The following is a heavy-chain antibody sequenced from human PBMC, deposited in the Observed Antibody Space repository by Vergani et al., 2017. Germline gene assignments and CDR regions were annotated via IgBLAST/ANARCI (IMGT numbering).Heavy chain of an antibody. Sequence: QVQLQESGPGLVKPSQTLSLTCTVSGGSISSGGYYWSWIRQHPGKGLEWIGYIYYSGSTYYNPSLKSRVTISVDTSKNQFSLKLSSVTAADTAVYYCAGDRRVRRDMVATTDYYYYGMDVWGEGTTVTVSS. J-gene: IGHJ6*04. D-gene: IGHD5-12*01. CDR2: IYYSGST. CDR1: GGSISSGGYY. CDR3: AGDRRVRRDMVATTDYYYYGMDV. V-gene: IGHV4-31*03.